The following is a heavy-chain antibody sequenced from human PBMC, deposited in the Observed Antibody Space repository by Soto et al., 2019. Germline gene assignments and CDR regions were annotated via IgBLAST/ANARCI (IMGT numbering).Heavy chain of an antibody. Sequence: SETLSLTCTVSGCSVSSGSYYWSWIRQPPGKGLEWIGYIYYSGSTNYNPSLKSRFTISVDTSKNQFSLKRSFVTAADTAVYYCARSSGRYNWFDPWGQGTLVTVSS. CDR1: GCSVSSGSYY. CDR3: ARSSGRYNWFDP. J-gene: IGHJ5*02. CDR2: IYYSGST. V-gene: IGHV4-61*01. D-gene: IGHD3-22*01.